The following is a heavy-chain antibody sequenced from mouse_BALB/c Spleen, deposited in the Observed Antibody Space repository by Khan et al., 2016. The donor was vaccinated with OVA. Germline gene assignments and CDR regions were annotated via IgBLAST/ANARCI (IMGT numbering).Heavy chain of an antibody. V-gene: IGHV1-18*01. CDR3: TRGGFGGFAF. CDR2: ITPNNGGS. J-gene: IGHJ3*01. Sequence: VRLQQSGPELVKPGTSVKIPCKASGYTFADYNVDWVKQSHGKSLEWIGDITPNNGGSIYNQKFKGKATLTVDKSSSTAYMELRSLTSEDTAVEYCTRGGFGGFAFWGQGTLVTVSA. CDR1: GYTFADYN.